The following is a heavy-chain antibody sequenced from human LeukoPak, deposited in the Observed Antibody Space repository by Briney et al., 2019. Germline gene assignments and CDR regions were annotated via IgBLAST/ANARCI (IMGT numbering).Heavy chain of an antibody. J-gene: IGHJ6*02. CDR3: ARVNPPVFYDFWSGYPNYYYYGMDV. D-gene: IGHD3-3*01. CDR2: ISYDGSNK. V-gene: IGHV3-30*03. Sequence: PGGSLRLSCAASGFTFSSYGMHWVRQAPGKGLEWVAVISYDGSNKYYADSVKGRFTISRDNSKNTLYLQMNSLRAEDTAVYYCARVNPPVFYDFWSGYPNYYYYGMDVWGQGTTVTVSS. CDR1: GFTFSSYG.